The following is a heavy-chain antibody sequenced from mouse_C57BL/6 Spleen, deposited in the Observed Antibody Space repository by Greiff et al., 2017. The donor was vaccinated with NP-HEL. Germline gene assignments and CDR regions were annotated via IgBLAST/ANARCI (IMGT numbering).Heavy chain of an antibody. D-gene: IGHD2-3*01. CDR3: ARTPPDGYYVPYYFDY. J-gene: IGHJ2*01. Sequence: QVQLQQPGAELVMPGASVKLSCKAYGYTFTSYWMHWVKQRPGQGLEWIGEIDPSDSNTNYNQKFKGKSTLTVDKSSSTAYMQLSSLTSEDSAVYYCARTPPDGYYVPYYFDYWGQGTTLTVSS. CDR2: IDPSDSNT. CDR1: GYTFTSYW. V-gene: IGHV1-69*01.